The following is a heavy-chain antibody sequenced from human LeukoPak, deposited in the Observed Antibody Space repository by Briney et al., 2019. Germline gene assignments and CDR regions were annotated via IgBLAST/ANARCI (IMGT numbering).Heavy chain of an antibody. CDR1: GYTFTSYY. CDR3: ARNGEMATIEVGISSSYFDY. J-gene: IGHJ4*01. Sequence: ASVKVSCKASGYTFTSYYMHWVRQAPGQGLEWMGIINPSGGSTSYAQKFQGRVTMTRDTSTSTVYMELSSLRSEDTAVYYCARNGEMATIEVGISSSYFDYWGHGTLVTVSS. CDR2: INPSGGST. V-gene: IGHV1-46*01. D-gene: IGHD5-24*01.